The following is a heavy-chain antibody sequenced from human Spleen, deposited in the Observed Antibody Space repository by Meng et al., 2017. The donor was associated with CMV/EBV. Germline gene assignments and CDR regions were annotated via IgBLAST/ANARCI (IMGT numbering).Heavy chain of an antibody. J-gene: IGHJ4*02. CDR2: ISSSSSYI. V-gene: IGHV3-21*01. D-gene: IGHD1-7*01. CDR1: GFTFRSDW. Sequence: GESLKISCAASGFTFRSDWMSWVRQAPGKGLEWVSSISSSSSYIYYADSVKGRFTISRDNAKNSLYLQMNSLRAEDTAVYYCARDRSRGLELDYWGQGTLVTVSS. CDR3: ARDRSRGLELDY.